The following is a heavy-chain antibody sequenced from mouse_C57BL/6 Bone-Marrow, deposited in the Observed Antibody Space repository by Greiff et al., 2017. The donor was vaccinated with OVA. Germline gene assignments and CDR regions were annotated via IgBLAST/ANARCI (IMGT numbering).Heavy chain of an antibody. Sequence: VQLQESGAELAKPGASVKLSCKASGYTFTEYTIHWVKQRSGQGLEWIGWFYPGSGSIKYNEKFKDKATLTADKSSSTVYMELSRLTPADSAVYFCARHEVYYYGRGYFDYWGQGTTLTVSS. CDR3: ARHEVYYYGRGYFDY. D-gene: IGHD1-1*01. J-gene: IGHJ2*01. CDR2: FYPGSGSI. V-gene: IGHV1-62-2*01. CDR1: GYTFTEYT.